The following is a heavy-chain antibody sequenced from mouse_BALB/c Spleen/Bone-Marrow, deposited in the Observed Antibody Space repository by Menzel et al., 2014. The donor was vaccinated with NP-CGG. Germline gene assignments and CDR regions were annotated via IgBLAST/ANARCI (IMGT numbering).Heavy chain of an antibody. Sequence: VQLQQSGAELVKPGASVKLSCTASGFNIKDTYMHWAKQRPEQGLEWIGRIDPANGNTKYDPKFQGKATITADTSSNTPYLQLSSLTSEDTAVYYCARWEYYAMDYWGQGTSVTVSS. D-gene: IGHD4-1*01. CDR3: ARWEYYAMDY. CDR1: GFNIKDTY. CDR2: IDPANGNT. V-gene: IGHV14-3*02. J-gene: IGHJ4*01.